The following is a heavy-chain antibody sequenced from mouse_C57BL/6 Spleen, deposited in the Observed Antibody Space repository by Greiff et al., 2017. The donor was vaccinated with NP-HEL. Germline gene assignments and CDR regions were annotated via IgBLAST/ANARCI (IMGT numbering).Heavy chain of an antibody. CDR3: ARRWLPYAMDY. Sequence: EVKLMESGGGLVKPGGSLKLSCAASGFTFSDYGMHWVRQAPEKGLEWVAYISSGSSTIYYADTVKGRFTISRDNAKNTLFLQMTSLRSEDTAMYYCARRWLPYAMDYWGQGTSVTVSS. J-gene: IGHJ4*01. CDR1: GFTFSDYG. CDR2: ISSGSSTI. D-gene: IGHD2-3*01. V-gene: IGHV5-17*01.